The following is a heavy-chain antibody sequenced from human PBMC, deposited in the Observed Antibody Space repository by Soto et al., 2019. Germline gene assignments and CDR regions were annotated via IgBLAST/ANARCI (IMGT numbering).Heavy chain of an antibody. CDR1: GGPLSSGSYY. Sequence: SETLSLTCTVSGGPLSSGSYYWSWIRQSPGQGLEWIGYIYYSGTTKYNPSLKSRVSISVDTSKNQFSLRLTSLSAADTAVYYCARAASPYFHLLRAFPPWGQGTLVTVSS. CDR2: IYYSGTT. J-gene: IGHJ5*02. V-gene: IGHV4-61*01. CDR3: ARAASPYFHLLRAFPP. D-gene: IGHD3-9*01.